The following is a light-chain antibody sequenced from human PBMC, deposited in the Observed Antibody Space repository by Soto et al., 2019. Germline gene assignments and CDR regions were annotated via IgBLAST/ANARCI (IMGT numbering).Light chain of an antibody. CDR3: GTWDSSLSAYV. Sequence: QSVLTQPPSVSAAPGQKVTISCSGSSSNIGNNYVSWYQQLPGTAPKLLIYDNNKRPSGIPDRFSGPKSGTSATLGITGLQTGDEADYYCGTWDSSLSAYVFGTGTKATV. CDR2: DNN. V-gene: IGLV1-51*01. CDR1: SSNIGNNY. J-gene: IGLJ1*01.